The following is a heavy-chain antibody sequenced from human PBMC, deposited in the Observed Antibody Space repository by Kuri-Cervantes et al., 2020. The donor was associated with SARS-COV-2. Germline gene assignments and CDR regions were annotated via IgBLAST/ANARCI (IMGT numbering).Heavy chain of an antibody. J-gene: IGHJ3*02. Sequence: GESLKISCAASGFTFSSYAMSWVRQAPGKGLEWVSSISSGSSYIYYADSVKGRFTISRDNAKNSLYLQMNSLRAEDTAVYYCARDRRFLEYYDAFDIWGQGTMVTVSS. CDR2: ISSGSSYI. V-gene: IGHV3-21*01. CDR1: GFTFSSYA. CDR3: ARDRRFLEYYDAFDI. D-gene: IGHD3-3*01.